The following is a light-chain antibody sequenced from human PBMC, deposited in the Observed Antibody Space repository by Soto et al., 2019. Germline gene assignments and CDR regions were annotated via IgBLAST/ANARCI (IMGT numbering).Light chain of an antibody. CDR3: QQTYSIPLT. J-gene: IGKJ4*01. V-gene: IGKV1-39*01. Sequence: DIQMTQSPSSLSASLGDRVTIACRASQSISRYLNWYQHKPGKAPNLLIYAASSLKPGFPSRFSGSGSGTDFTLTISSLQPEDFATYYCQQTYSIPLTFGGGTKVEI. CDR2: AAS. CDR1: QSISRY.